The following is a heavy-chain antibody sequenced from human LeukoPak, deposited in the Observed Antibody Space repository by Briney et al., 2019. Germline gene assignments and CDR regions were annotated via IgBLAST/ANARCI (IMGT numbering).Heavy chain of an antibody. D-gene: IGHD4-17*01. J-gene: IGHJ4*02. CDR2: ISYDGSNK. CDR1: GFTFSSYA. V-gene: IGHV3-30-3*01. CDR3: ARGALRSFDY. Sequence: GGSLRLSCAASGFTFSSYAMHWVRQAPGKGLEWVAVISYDGSNKYYADSVKGRFTNSRDNSKNTLYLQMNSLRAEDTAVYYCARGALRSFDYWGQGTLVTVSS.